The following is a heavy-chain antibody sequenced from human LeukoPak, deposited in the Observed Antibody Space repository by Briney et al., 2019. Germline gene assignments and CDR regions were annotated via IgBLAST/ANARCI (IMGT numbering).Heavy chain of an antibody. CDR2: INPSGGGT. J-gene: IGHJ6*02. CDR3: ARDGGMITFGGVIPNYYYYGMDV. D-gene: IGHD3-16*02. V-gene: IGHV1-46*01. CDR1: GYTFTSYY. Sequence: ASVKVSCKASGYTFTSYYMHWVRQAPGQGLEWMGIINPSGGGTSYAQKFQGRVTMTRDTSTSTVYMELSSLRSEDTAVYYCARDGGMITFGGVIPNYYYYGMDVWGQGTTVTVSS.